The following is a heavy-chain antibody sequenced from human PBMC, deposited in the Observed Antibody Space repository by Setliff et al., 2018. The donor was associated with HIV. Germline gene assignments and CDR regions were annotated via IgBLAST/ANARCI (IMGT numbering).Heavy chain of an antibody. J-gene: IGHJ6*03. D-gene: IGHD6-6*01. V-gene: IGHV4-61*01. CDR2: IYYSGTT. Sequence: SETLSLTCTVSGDSVSSASYYWSWIRQPPGKGLEWIGYIYYSGTTEYNPSLKSRVTISVDTSKNQFSLKLSSVTAADTAVYCCASEAWTSYRSSSGYYYYYMDVWGKGTTVTVSS. CDR3: ASEAWTSYRSSSGYYYYYMDV. CDR1: GDSVSSASYY.